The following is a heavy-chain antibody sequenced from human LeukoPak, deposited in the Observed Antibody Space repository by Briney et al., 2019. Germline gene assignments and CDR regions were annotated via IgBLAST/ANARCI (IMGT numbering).Heavy chain of an antibody. Sequence: PSETLSLTCTVSGGSISSYYWSWIRQPPGKGLEWIGFIYYSGSTNYNPPLKSRVTISVDTSKNQFSLKLISVTAADTAVYYCARQGNWGSLDYWGQGTLVTVSS. V-gene: IGHV4-59*08. CDR3: ARQGNWGSLDY. D-gene: IGHD7-27*01. CDR2: IYYSGST. CDR1: GGSISSYY. J-gene: IGHJ4*02.